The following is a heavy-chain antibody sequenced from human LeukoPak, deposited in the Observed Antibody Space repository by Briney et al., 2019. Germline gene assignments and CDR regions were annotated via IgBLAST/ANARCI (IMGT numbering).Heavy chain of an antibody. V-gene: IGHV4-39*01. CDR1: GGSISSSSYY. Sequence: SETLSLTCTVSGGSISSSSYYWGWIRQPPGKGLDWIGSIYYSGSTYYNPSLKSRVTISVDTTKNQFSLKLSSVTAADTAVYYCARLEAGYCSGGSCYSIGVADYWGQGTLVTVSS. CDR2: IYYSGST. D-gene: IGHD2-15*01. CDR3: ARLEAGYCSGGSCYSIGVADY. J-gene: IGHJ4*02.